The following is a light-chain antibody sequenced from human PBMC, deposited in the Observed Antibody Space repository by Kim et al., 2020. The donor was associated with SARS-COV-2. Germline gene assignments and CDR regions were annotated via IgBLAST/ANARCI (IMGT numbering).Light chain of an antibody. V-gene: IGKV1-5*01. Sequence: SPLSASVGDRVTITCRASQSISSWLAWYQQKPGKAPKLLIYDASSLESGVPSRFSGSGSGTEFTLTISSLQPDDFATYYCQQYGTFGQGTKVEIK. CDR1: QSISSW. CDR3: QQYGT. J-gene: IGKJ1*01. CDR2: DAS.